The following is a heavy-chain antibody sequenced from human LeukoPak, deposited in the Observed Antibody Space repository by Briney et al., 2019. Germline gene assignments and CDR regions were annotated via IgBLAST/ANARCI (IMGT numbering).Heavy chain of an antibody. CDR1: GGSITGYY. CDR2: INHSGST. CDR3: ARGRDSSGFDC. Sequence: SETLSLTCTVSGGSITGYYWSWIRQPPGKGLEWIGEINHSGSTNYNPSLKSRVTISVDTSKNQFSLKLSSVTAADTAVYYCARGRDSSGFDCWGQGTLVTVSS. J-gene: IGHJ4*02. D-gene: IGHD3-22*01. V-gene: IGHV4-34*01.